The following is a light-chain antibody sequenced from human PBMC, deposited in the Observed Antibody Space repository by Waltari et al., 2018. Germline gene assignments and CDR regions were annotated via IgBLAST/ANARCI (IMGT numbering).Light chain of an antibody. V-gene: IGLV4-69*01. CDR1: SEHSAYA. J-gene: IGLJ2*01. CDR2: IDGGGGH. Sequence: QLAVTQSPSASASLGASVKLTCTLSSEHSAYAIAWHQHQPEKGPRFLMTIDGGGGHAKGDGIPDRLSGFSAGAERYLTISSLQYEDEAAYYCQTWDPDTVVFGGGTKLTV. CDR3: QTWDPDTVV.